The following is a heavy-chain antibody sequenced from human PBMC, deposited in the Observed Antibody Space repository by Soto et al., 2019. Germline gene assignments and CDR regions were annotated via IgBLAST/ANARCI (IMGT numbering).Heavy chain of an antibody. J-gene: IGHJ3*02. CDR1: GDSVSSNSAA. CDR3: ARDDTDLGSRAFDI. V-gene: IGHV6-1*01. Sequence: QSQTLSLTCAISGDSVSSNSAAWNWIRQSPSRGLEWLGRTYYRSKWYNDYAVSVKSRITINPDTSKNQFSLQLNSVTPEDTAVYYCARDDTDLGSRAFDIWGQGTMVTVSS. D-gene: IGHD1-26*01. CDR2: TYYRSKWYN.